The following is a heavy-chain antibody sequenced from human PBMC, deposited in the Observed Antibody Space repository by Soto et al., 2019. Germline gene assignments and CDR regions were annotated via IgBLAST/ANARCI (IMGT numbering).Heavy chain of an antibody. CDR3: ARLSRMDV. V-gene: IGHV3-74*01. CDR1: GFSLSEYW. CDR2: INSDGSST. Sequence: HPEGSLRLSCVVSGFSLSEYWMNWVRQAPGKGLVWVSRINSDGSSTNYADSVKGRFTISRDNAKNTLYLQMNSLRAEDTAMYYCARLSRMDVWGQGTTVTVSS. D-gene: IGHD3-16*02. J-gene: IGHJ6*02.